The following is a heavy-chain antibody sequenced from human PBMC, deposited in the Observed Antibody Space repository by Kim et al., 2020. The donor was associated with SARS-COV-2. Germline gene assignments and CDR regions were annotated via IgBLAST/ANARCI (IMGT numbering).Heavy chain of an antibody. D-gene: IGHD6-13*01. CDR2: ISYDGSNK. CDR3: ARTGYSNDAFDI. Sequence: GGSLRLSCAASGFTFSSYAMHWVRQAPGKGLEWVAVISYDGSNKYYADSVKGRFTISRDNSKNTLYLQMNSLRAEDTAVYYCARTGYSNDAFDIWGQGT. J-gene: IGHJ3*02. CDR1: GFTFSSYA. V-gene: IGHV3-30*04.